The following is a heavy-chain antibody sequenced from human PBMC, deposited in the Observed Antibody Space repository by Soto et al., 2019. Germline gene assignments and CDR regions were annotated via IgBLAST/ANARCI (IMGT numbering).Heavy chain of an antibody. Sequence: PGGSLRLSCAASGFTFSSYAMIWILQVPGKGLEWVSGLYGSGGGIHYADYVKGRFTISRDNSAYSVYLQMNDLRVEDSAVYYCAKDAVSLDGVWLAHDWGQGTVVTVSS. J-gene: IGHJ4*02. D-gene: IGHD5-12*01. CDR3: AKDAVSLDGVWLAHD. CDR2: LYGSGGGI. V-gene: IGHV3-23*01. CDR1: GFTFSSYA.